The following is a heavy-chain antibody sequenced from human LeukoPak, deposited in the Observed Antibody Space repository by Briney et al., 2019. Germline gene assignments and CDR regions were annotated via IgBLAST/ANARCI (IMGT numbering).Heavy chain of an antibody. CDR2: IDPSDSYT. D-gene: IGHD6-13*01. V-gene: IGHV5-10-1*01. CDR1: GYSFTSYW. J-gene: IGHJ4*02. CDR3: ARHFSSYSSSSRLAY. Sequence: GESLKISCKGSGYSFTSYWISWVRQMPGKGLEWMGRIDPSDSYTNYSPSFQGHVTISADKSIPTAYLQWSSLKASDTAMYHCARHFSSYSSSSRLAYWGQGTLVTVSS.